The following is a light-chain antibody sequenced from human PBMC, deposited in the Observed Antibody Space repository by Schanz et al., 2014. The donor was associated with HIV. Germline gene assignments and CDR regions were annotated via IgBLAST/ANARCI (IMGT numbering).Light chain of an antibody. V-gene: IGLV1-40*01. J-gene: IGLJ2*01. CDR2: VNT. CDR3: SSYAGSNNLL. CDR1: SSNIGAGYD. Sequence: QSVLTQPPSVSGAPGQRVTISCNGSSSNIGAGYDVNWYQQVPGAAPKLLIYVNTNRPSGVPGRFSGSKSGNTASLTVSGLQAEDEADYYCSSYAGSNNLLFGGGTKLTVL.